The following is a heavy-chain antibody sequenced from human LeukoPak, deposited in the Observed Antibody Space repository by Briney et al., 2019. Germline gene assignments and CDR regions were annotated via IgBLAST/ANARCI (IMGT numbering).Heavy chain of an antibody. J-gene: IGHJ5*02. CDR3: ARVGITMVRGVTTKYNWFDP. V-gene: IGHV1-2*02. CDR2: INANSGGT. CDR1: GYTFTGYY. D-gene: IGHD3-10*01. Sequence: ASVKVSCKASGYTFTGYYMHWVRQAPGQGLEWMGWINANSGGTNYAQKFQGRVTMTRDTSISTAYMELSRLRSDDTAVYYCARVGITMVRGVTTKYNWFDPWGQGTLVTVSS.